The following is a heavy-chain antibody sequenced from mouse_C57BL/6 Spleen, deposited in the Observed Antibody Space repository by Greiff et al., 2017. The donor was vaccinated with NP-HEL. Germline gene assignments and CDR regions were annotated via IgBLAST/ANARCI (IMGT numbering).Heavy chain of an antibody. Sequence: EVQLQQSGAELVKPGASVKLSCTASGFNIKDYYMHWVKQRTEQGLEWIGRIDPEDGETEYAPKFQGKATITADTSSNTAYLQLSSLTSEDTAVYYCARSLPYGSSSWFAYWGQGTLVTVSA. CDR1: GFNIKDYY. D-gene: IGHD1-1*01. CDR3: ARSLPYGSSSWFAY. J-gene: IGHJ3*01. CDR2: IDPEDGET. V-gene: IGHV14-2*01.